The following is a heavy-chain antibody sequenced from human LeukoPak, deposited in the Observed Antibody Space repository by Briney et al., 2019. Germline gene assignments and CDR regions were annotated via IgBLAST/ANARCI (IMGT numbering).Heavy chain of an antibody. CDR3: ARAEDIVVVPAAIVPIDP. Sequence: GASVKASCKASGYTFTSYGISWVRQAPGQGLEWMGWISAYNGNTNYAQKLQGRVTMTTDTSTSTAYMELRSLRSDDTAVYYCARAEDIVVVPAAIVPIDPWGQGTLVTVSS. J-gene: IGHJ5*02. CDR2: ISAYNGNT. CDR1: GYTFTSYG. V-gene: IGHV1-18*01. D-gene: IGHD2-2*01.